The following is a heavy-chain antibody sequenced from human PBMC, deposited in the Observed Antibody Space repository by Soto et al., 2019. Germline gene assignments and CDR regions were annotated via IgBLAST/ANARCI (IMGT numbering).Heavy chain of an antibody. Sequence: SETLSLTCTVSGGSISSGDYYWSWIRQPPGKGLEWIGYIYYSGSTYYNPSLKSRVTISVDTSKNQFSLKLSSVTAADTAVYYCARYLLRFLEWFYGMHVWGQGTTVTVSS. D-gene: IGHD3-3*01. CDR2: IYYSGST. CDR1: GGSISSGDYY. J-gene: IGHJ6*02. V-gene: IGHV4-30-4*01. CDR3: ARYLLRFLEWFYGMHV.